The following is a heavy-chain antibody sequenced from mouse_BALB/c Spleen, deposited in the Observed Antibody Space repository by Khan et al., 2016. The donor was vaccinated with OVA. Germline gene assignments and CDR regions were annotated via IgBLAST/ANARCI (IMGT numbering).Heavy chain of an antibody. CDR2: ISYSGST. Sequence: EVQLQESGPGLVKPSQSLSLTCTVTGYSITSDYAWNWIRQFPGNKLEWMGYISYSGSTTYNPSLKSRISITRDTSKNQFFLQLNSVTTADTATYDCARWTGTWFAYWGQGTLVTVSA. V-gene: IGHV3-2*02. CDR1: GYSITSDYA. CDR3: ARWTGTWFAY. D-gene: IGHD4-1*01. J-gene: IGHJ3*01.